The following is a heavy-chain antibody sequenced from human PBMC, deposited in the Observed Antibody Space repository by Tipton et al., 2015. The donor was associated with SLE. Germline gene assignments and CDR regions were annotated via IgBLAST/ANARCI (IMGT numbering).Heavy chain of an antibody. CDR2: IYSSGRT. Sequence: TLSLTCTVSGGAISTIYWSWIRQSAGKGLEWIGRIYSSGRTNYNPSLKSRVTMSVDTSRKQFSLKLTSVTAADTAVYYCARRGWVDAFDIWGQGTMVTVSS. D-gene: IGHD6-19*01. CDR1: GGAISTIY. V-gene: IGHV4-4*07. CDR3: ARRGWVDAFDI. J-gene: IGHJ3*02.